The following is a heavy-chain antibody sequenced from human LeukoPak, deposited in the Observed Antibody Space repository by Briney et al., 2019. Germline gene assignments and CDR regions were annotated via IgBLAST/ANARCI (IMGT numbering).Heavy chain of an antibody. V-gene: IGHV1-24*01. CDR1: GYTLTELS. CDR3: ATIPNVWNNWFDP. J-gene: IGHJ5*02. Sequence: GASVKVSCKVSGYTLTELSMHWVRQAPGKGREWMGGLDPEDGETIYAQKFQGRVTMPEDTSTDTAYMELSSLRSEDTAVYYCATIPNVWNNWFDPWGQGTLVTVSS. D-gene: IGHD1-1*01. CDR2: LDPEDGET.